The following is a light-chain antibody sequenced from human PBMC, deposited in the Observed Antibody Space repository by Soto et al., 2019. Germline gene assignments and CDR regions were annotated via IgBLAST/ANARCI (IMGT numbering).Light chain of an antibody. CDR1: SSNIESNY. CDR3: AAWDDSLSALV. Sequence: QSVLTQPPSASGTPGQRVTISWSGSSSNIESNYVYWYQQLPGSAPKLLIYRNDQRPSEVPDRFSGSKSGTSASLAISGLRSEDEADYYCAAWDDSLSALVFGGGTKLTVL. V-gene: IGLV1-47*01. J-gene: IGLJ3*02. CDR2: RND.